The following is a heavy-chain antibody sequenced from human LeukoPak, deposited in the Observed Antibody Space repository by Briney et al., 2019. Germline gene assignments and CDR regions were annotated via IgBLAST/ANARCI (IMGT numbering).Heavy chain of an antibody. V-gene: IGHV4-30-4*08. J-gene: IGHJ4*02. CDR1: GGSVSSGGYY. D-gene: IGHD1-7*01. CDR2: IYYSGST. CDR3: ARHLTGTKSLDY. Sequence: SETLSLTCIVSGGSVSSGGYYWSRIRQPPGKGLEWMGNIYYSGSTYYNPSLKSRVTISVDRPKNQLSLKLSSVTAADTAVYYCARHLTGTKSLDYWGPGSLVTVSS.